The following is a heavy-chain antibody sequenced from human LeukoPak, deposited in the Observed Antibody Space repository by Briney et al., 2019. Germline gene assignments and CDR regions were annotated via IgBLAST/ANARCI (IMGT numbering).Heavy chain of an antibody. D-gene: IGHD5-18*01. J-gene: IGHJ2*01. CDR2: INHSGST. Sequence: SETLSLTCAVYGGSFSGYYWSWIRQPPGKGLEWIGEINHSGSTNYNPSLKSRVTISVDTSKNQFSLKLSSVTAADTAVYYCARDQTAMRSFDLWGRGTQVTVSS. CDR1: GGSFSGYY. V-gene: IGHV4-34*01. CDR3: ARDQTAMRSFDL.